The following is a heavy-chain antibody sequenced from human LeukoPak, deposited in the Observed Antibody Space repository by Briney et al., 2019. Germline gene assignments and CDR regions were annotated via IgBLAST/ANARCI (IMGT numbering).Heavy chain of an antibody. CDR2: ISAYNGNT. J-gene: IGHJ4*02. D-gene: IGHD2-21*02. CDR1: GYTFTSYG. Sequence: ASVKVSCKASGYTFTSYGISWVRQAPGQGLEWMGWISAYNGNTNYAQKLQGRVTMTTDTSTSTAYMELRSLRSDDTAVYYCASRGVYCGGDCVDDYWGQGTLVTVSS. CDR3: ASRGVYCGGDCVDDY. V-gene: IGHV1-18*01.